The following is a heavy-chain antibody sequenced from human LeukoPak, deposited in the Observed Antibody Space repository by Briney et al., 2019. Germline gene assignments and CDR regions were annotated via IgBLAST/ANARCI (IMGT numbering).Heavy chain of an antibody. CDR1: GGSISSYS. D-gene: IGHD4/OR15-4a*01. CDR2: IYQSGSA. Sequence: SETLSLTCTVSGGSISSYSWSWIRQPPGRGLEWIGFIYQSGSASYNPSLQSRVTISIDKSKNQFSLNLTSVTAADTALYFCARESFEEPGTMDHWGQGTLVSVSS. CDR3: ARESFEEPGTMDH. J-gene: IGHJ4*02. V-gene: IGHV4-4*09.